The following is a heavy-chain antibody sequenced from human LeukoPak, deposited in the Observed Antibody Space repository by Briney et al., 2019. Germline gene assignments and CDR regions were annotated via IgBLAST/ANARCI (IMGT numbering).Heavy chain of an antibody. V-gene: IGHV3-23*01. J-gene: IGHJ4*02. D-gene: IGHD3-9*01. CDR3: AKWGDYDVLTGYYVPDY. CDR1: GFTFSNYA. CDR2: ILGSGGST. Sequence: QSGVSLRLSCAASGFTFSNYAMSWVRQAPGEGLEWVSAILGSGGSTYYADSVKGRFTVSRDNSKSTLYLQMNSLRAEDTALYYCAKWGDYDVLTGYYVPDYWGQGTLVTVSS.